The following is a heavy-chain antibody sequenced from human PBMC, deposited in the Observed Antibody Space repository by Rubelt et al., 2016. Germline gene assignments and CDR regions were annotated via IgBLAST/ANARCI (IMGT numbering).Heavy chain of an antibody. CDR3: ARVIAAREDYNWFDP. V-gene: IGHV7-4-1*02. Sequence: QVQLVQSGSELKDPGASVTVSCKASGYSFSSYAMNWVRQAPGQGLEWMGWINTNTGNPTYAQGFTGRFVFPLDTSVSTAYLQISSLKAEDTAVYYCARVIAAREDYNWFDPWGQGTLVTVSS. CDR1: GYSFSSYA. J-gene: IGHJ5*02. D-gene: IGHD6-6*01. CDR2: INTNTGNP.